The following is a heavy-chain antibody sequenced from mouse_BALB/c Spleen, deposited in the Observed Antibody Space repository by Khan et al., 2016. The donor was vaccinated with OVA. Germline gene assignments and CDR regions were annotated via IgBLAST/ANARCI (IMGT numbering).Heavy chain of an antibody. CDR1: GYTFTDYN. CDR2: ITPKNGGT. CDR3: TIGVHGSPFDY. J-gene: IGHJ2*01. D-gene: IGHD1-1*01. V-gene: IGHV1-18*01. Sequence: EVQLQQSGPELVKPGASVKIPCKASGYTFTDYNMDWVKQSHGKSLEWIGDITPKNGGTIYNQRFKGKATLTVAKSSSTDYMELRRLTSAETAVYYCTIGVHGSPFDYWGQGTTLTGSS.